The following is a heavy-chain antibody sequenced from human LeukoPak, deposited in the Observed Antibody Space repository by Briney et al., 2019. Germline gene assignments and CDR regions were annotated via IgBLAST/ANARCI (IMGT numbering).Heavy chain of an antibody. CDR1: GLTFRSYG. Sequence: PGRSLRLSCAASGLTFRSYGMHWVRQAPGKGLEWVAVIWYDGSKKYYADSVKGRFTISRDNSKNTLYLQMNSLRAEDTAVYYCARDREGIQLSLVWGQGTLVTVSS. V-gene: IGHV3-30*19. CDR3: ARDREGIQLSLV. J-gene: IGHJ4*02. CDR2: IWYDGSKK. D-gene: IGHD5-18*01.